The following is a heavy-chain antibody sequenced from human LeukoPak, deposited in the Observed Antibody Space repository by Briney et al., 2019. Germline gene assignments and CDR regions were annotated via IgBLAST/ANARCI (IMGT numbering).Heavy chain of an antibody. D-gene: IGHD4-17*01. CDR1: GFTFSDYY. Sequence: PGGFLRLSCAASGFTFSDYYMSWIRQAPGKGLEWVAYIGSGSGGTIHYAYSLEDRVTISRDNTKNSLYLQMTSLRVEDTAVYYCATIRFGDYSFDNWGPGTLVTVSS. CDR2: IGSGSGGTI. J-gene: IGHJ4*02. CDR3: ATIRFGDYSFDN. V-gene: IGHV3-11*01.